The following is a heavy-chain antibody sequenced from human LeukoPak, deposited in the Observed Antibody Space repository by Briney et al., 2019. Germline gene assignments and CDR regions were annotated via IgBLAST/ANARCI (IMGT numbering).Heavy chain of an antibody. Sequence: GGPLRPSGAPSEFTFASFALSWVGRVPGRGREGVANIKEDGSEKYYVDSVKGRFTISRDNAKNSLYLQMNSLRVEDTAVYYCAQHSYGYAYAFDIWGQGTMVTVSS. CDR1: EFTFASFA. V-gene: IGHV3-7*01. CDR3: AQHSYGYAYAFDI. J-gene: IGHJ3*02. CDR2: IKEDGSEK. D-gene: IGHD5-18*01.